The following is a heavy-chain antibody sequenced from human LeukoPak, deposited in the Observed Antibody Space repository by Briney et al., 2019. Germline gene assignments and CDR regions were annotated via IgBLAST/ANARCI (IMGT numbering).Heavy chain of an antibody. D-gene: IGHD6-19*01. CDR1: GGSISSSNW. V-gene: IGHV4-4*02. CDR3: ARGTRLLYSSGWHSGAFDI. Sequence: PSGTLSLTCAVSGGSISSSNWWSWVRQPPGKGLEWIGEINHSGSTNYNPSLKSRVTISVDTSKNQFSLRLSSVTAADTAVYYCARGTRLLYSSGWHSGAFDIWGQGTRVTVST. J-gene: IGHJ3*02. CDR2: INHSGST.